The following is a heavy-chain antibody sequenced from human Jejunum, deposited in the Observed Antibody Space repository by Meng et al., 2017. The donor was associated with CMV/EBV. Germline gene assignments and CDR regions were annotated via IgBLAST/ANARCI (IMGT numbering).Heavy chain of an antibody. Sequence: LSCAASGFSFSSYVMGWVRPAPGKGLEWVSGVTGGGDATSYVNSVKGRFTISRDNSKNTLFLQMNSLRAEDTAIYYCAAASNNWFFDYWGQGALVTVSS. CDR2: VTGGGDAT. J-gene: IGHJ4*02. CDR3: AAASNNWFFDY. V-gene: IGHV3-23*01. CDR1: GFSFSSYV. D-gene: IGHD1-20*01.